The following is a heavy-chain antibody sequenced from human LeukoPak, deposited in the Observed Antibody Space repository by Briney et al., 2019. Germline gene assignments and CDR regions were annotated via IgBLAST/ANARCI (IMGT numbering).Heavy chain of an antibody. V-gene: IGHV3-23*01. D-gene: IGHD6-13*01. Sequence: GGSLRLSCEASGFTFSSHAMTWVRQAPGKGLEWASTISGRGDSTYYADSVKGRFTISRDNSKNTVYLQMNGLRAEDTAVYYCARGPYSSSWSRRGDCYLGYWGQGTLVTVSS. CDR3: ARGPYSSSWSRRGDCYLGY. J-gene: IGHJ4*02. CDR2: ISGRGDST. CDR1: GFTFSSHA.